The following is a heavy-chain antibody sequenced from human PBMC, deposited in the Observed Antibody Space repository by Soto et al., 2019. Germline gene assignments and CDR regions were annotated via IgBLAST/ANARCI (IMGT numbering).Heavy chain of an antibody. CDR1: GFSLANYP. J-gene: IGHJ4*02. CDR3: AKGPHTNVGWPYYFES. CDR2: SSPRGDTI. V-gene: IGHV3-48*02. D-gene: IGHD6-19*01. Sequence: GESLKISCVASGFSLANYPMNWVRQTPGKGLEWISYSSPRGDTIYYADSVEGRFTISRDNARNSLSLHMSSLRDEDSALYYCAKGPHTNVGWPYYFESWGQGVPVTVSS.